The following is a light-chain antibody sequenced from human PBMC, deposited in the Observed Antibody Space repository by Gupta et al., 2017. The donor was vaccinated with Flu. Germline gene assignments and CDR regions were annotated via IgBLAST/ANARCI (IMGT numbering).Light chain of an antibody. CDR1: SSDIGDYNS. CDR3: ISYTRRSVFF. V-gene: IGLV2-14*01. Sequence: QSALTQPASVSGSPVQSITISCTGTSSDIGDYNSVSWYQHHPGKAPKLVIFEVTNQPSGVSDRFSGSKSGDTASLTISGLQAEDEADYYCISYTRRSVFFFGAGTTVTV. CDR2: EVT. J-gene: IGLJ1*01.